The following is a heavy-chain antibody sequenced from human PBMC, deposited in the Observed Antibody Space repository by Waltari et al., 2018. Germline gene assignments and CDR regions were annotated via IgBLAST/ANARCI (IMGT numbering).Heavy chain of an antibody. V-gene: IGHV3-53*01. CDR3: ARVFKDSVVRTGYYFDY. CDR2: IYSGGST. CDR1: GFTVSSNY. Sequence: EVQLVESGGGLIQPGGSLRLSCAASGFTVSSNYMSWVRQAPGKGLEWVSVIYSGGSTYYADSVKGRFTISRDNSKNTLYLQMNSLRAEDTAVYYCARVFKDSVVRTGYYFDYWGQGTLVTVSS. D-gene: IGHD3-10*01. J-gene: IGHJ4*02.